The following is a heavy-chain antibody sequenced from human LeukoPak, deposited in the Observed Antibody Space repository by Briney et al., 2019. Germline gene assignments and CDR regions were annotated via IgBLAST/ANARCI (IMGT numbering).Heavy chain of an antibody. CDR3: ARNWFDP. J-gene: IGHJ5*02. CDR1: GFIFSDHY. CDR2: ISASGGTI. V-gene: IGHV3-11*01. Sequence: PGGSLRLSCAASGFIFSDHYMSWIRQAPGKGLEWVSYISASGGTIYYADSVKGRFTISRDNAKDSLYLRMNSLRAEDTAVYYCARNWFDPWGQGTLVTVSS.